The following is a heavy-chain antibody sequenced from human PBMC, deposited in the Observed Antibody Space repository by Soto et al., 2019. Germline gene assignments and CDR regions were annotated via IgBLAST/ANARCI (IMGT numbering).Heavy chain of an antibody. CDR1: GGSIRSSSYY. CDR3: ARSFIAVDRTSLVDY. Sequence: QLQLQESGPGLVKPSETLSLTCTVSGGSIRSSSYYWGWIRQPPGKGPEWIGSIYYSGSTYYNPSLKSRVIITVDTSTTQFSLKPISVTAASTAVYYWARSFIAVDRTSLVDYWGQGTLVTVSS. J-gene: IGHJ4*02. CDR2: IYYSGST. D-gene: IGHD6-19*01. V-gene: IGHV4-39*01.